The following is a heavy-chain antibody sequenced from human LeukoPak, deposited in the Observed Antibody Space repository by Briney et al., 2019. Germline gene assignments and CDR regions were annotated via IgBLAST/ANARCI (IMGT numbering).Heavy chain of an antibody. D-gene: IGHD2-15*01. CDR2: INHSGST. V-gene: IGHV4-34*01. CDR3: AGGSWWLGQNWFDP. Sequence: SETLSLTCAVYGGSFSGYYWSWIRQPPGKGLEWIGEINHSGSTNYNPSLKSRVTISVDTSKNQFSLKLNSLTAADTGVYYCAGGSWWLGQNWFDPWGQGTLVTVSS. J-gene: IGHJ5*02. CDR1: GGSFSGYY.